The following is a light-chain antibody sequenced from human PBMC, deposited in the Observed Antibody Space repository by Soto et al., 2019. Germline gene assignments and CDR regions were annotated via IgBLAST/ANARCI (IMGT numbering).Light chain of an antibody. CDR1: SSDVGGYNY. J-gene: IGLJ2*01. CDR2: EVS. CDR3: SSYTSSSTLGV. Sequence: QSVLTQPASVSGSPGQSITISCTGNSSDVGGYNYVSWYQQHPGKAPKLMIYEVSNRPSGVSNRFSGSKSGNTASLTISGLQAEDEGDYYCSSYTSSSTLGVFGGGTKLTVL. V-gene: IGLV2-14*01.